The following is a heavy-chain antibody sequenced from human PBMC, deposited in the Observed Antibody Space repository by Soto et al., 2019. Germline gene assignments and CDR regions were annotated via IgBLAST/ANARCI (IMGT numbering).Heavy chain of an antibody. D-gene: IGHD2-2*01. Sequence: GGSLRLSCAASGFTFSSYAMSWVRQAPGKGLEWVSAISGSGGSTYYADSVKGRFTISRDNSKNTVYLQMNSVRVEDTALYYCVRDTAEDCRSDTCYVPLQHWGQGTLVTVSS. CDR3: VRDTAEDCRSDTCYVPLQH. V-gene: IGHV3-23*01. CDR1: GFTFSSYA. J-gene: IGHJ1*01. CDR2: ISGSGGST.